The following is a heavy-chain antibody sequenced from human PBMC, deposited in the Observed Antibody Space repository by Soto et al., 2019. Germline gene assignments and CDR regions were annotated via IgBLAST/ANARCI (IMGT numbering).Heavy chain of an antibody. CDR3: ARAVATMPRGAPGD. CDR2: ISSSSTYI. CDR1: GFTFSSYS. V-gene: IGHV3-21*01. J-gene: IGHJ4*02. Sequence: EVRLVESGGGLVKPGGSLRLSCAASGFTFSSYSINWVRQAPGKGLEWVSIISSSSTYIYYTDSVKGRFTISRDNAKNSLYLQMDSLRVEDTAVYYCARAVATMPRGAPGDWGQETLVTVSS. D-gene: IGHD3-10*01.